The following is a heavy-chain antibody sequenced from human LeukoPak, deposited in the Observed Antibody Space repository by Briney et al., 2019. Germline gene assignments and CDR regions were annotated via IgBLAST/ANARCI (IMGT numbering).Heavy chain of an antibody. CDR1: GDSLSSHSVA. V-gene: IGHV6-1*01. CDR2: TYYRSKRYN. D-gene: IGHD6-13*01. J-gene: IGHJ4*02. CDR3: ARDGGRIAAAPPLDY. Sequence: SPTLSLTCAISGDSLSSHSVAWNSVRQSPSRGLEWLGRTYYRSKRYNGYAVTVKSRITIKPDTSKNQFSLQLNSVTPEDTAVYYCARDGGRIAAAPPLDYWGQGPLVTVSS.